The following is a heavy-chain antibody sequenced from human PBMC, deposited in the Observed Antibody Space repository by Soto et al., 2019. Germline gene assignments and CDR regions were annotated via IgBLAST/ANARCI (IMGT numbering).Heavy chain of an antibody. J-gene: IGHJ6*04. Sequence: QVQLVQSGAEVKKPGASVKVSCQASGYTFTSYDITGVRQAPGQGLEWMGWMNPNSGNTGYSQKFQGRVNMTRNTSISTAYMELSSLGSEDRAVYYCAQPRWLGEVSSGSLDVWGKGTTVTVSS. D-gene: IGHD3-16*02. CDR2: MNPNSGNT. CDR1: GYTFTSYD. CDR3: AQPRWLGEVSSGSLDV. V-gene: IGHV1-8*01.